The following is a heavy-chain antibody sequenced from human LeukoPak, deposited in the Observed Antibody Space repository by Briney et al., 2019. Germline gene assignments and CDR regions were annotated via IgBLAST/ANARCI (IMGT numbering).Heavy chain of an antibody. D-gene: IGHD6-6*01. Sequence: ASVKVSCKASGYTFTGYYMHWVRQAPGQGLEWMGRINPNSGGTNYAQKFQGRVTMTRDTSISTAYMELSRLRSDDTAVYYCARGFMGAARPPYYYYYYLDVWGKGTTVTVSS. CDR3: ARGFMGAARPPYYYYYYLDV. CDR1: GYTFTGYY. J-gene: IGHJ6*03. CDR2: INPNSGGT. V-gene: IGHV1-2*06.